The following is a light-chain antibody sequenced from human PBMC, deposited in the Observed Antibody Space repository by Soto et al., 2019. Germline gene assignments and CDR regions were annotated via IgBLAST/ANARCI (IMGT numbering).Light chain of an antibody. J-gene: IGLJ1*01. CDR3: SSYTSSNTYV. CDR2: EVS. Sequence: QSALTQPASVSGSPGQSITISCTGTSSDVGGYDYVSWYQQYPGKAPKVMIYEVSNRPSGVSNRFSGSKSDNTASLTISGLQAEDEADYYCSSYTSSNTYVFGTGTQLTVL. CDR1: SSDVGGYDY. V-gene: IGLV2-14*01.